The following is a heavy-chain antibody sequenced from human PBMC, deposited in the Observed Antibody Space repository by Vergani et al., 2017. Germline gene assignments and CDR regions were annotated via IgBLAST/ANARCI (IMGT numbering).Heavy chain of an antibody. CDR2: IDPSDSYT. J-gene: IGHJ5*02. V-gene: IGHV5-10-1*03. CDR1: GYSFTSYW. CDR3: AGHVAGDDGWFDP. D-gene: IGHD4-17*01. Sequence: EVQLVQSGAEVKKPGESLRISCKGSGYSFTSYWISWVRQMPGKGLEWMGRIDPSDSYTNYSPSFQGHVTISADKSISTAYLQWSSLKASDTAMFYGAGHVAGDDGWFDPWGQGTLVTVSS.